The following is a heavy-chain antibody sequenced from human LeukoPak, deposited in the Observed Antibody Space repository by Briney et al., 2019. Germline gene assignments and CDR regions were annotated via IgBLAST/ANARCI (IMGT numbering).Heavy chain of an antibody. V-gene: IGHV4-59*08. D-gene: IGHD3-10*01. CDR2: IYYSGST. CDR1: GGSISSYY. CDR3: ARHPGNGYGSWYFDL. J-gene: IGHJ2*01. Sequence: SETLSLTCTVSGGSISSYYWSWIRQPPGKGLEWIGNIYYSGSTNYNPSLKSRVTISVDTSKNQFSLKLSSVTAADTAVYYCARHPGNGYGSWYFDLWGRGTLVTVSS.